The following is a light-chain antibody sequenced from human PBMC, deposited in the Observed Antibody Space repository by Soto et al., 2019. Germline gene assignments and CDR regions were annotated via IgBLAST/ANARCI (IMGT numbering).Light chain of an antibody. V-gene: IGKV3-15*01. J-gene: IGKJ4*01. CDR1: QSVSSD. Sequence: ELVMTQSPATLSVSPGERATLSCRASQSVSSDLAWYQQKPGQAPGLLMYGASARAAGIPARFSGSWSGTEFTLTINSLQSEDSAVYYCQHYQNWHTFGGGTKVEIK. CDR2: GAS. CDR3: QHYQNWHT.